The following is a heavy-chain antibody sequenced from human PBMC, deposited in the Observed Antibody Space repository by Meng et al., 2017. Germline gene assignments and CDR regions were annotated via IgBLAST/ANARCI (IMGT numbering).Heavy chain of an antibody. D-gene: IGHD1-26*01. CDR1: GGTFGSYA. J-gene: IGHJ4*02. CDR3: ARNSGSYQDVGFDY. CDR2: IIPIFGTA. V-gene: IGHV1-69*05. Sequence: QVQLVQSGAEVKKPGSSVKVSFQASGGTFGSYAISWGRQAPGQGLEWMGGIIPIFGTANYAQKFQGRVTITTDESTSTAYMELSSLRSEDTAVYYCARNSGSYQDVGFDYWGQGTLVTVSS.